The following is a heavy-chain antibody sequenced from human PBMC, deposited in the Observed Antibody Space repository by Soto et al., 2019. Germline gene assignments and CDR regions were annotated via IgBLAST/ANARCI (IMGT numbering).Heavy chain of an antibody. V-gene: IGHV1-3*01. CDR1: GYAFTSYA. J-gene: IGHJ6*02. CDR3: ARVLGSGDYYYYGMDV. CDR2: INAGNGNT. Sequence: ASLTFYFTAAGYAFTSYAMHWVRQDPGQRLEWMGWINAGNGNTKYSQKFQGRVTMARDTSTSTVYMERSSLRYEDTAVYYCARVLGSGDYYYYGMDVWGQGTTVTVSS. D-gene: IGHD1-26*01.